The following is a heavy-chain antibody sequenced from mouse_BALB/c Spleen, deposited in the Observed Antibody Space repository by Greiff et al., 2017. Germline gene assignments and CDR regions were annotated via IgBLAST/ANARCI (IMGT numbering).Heavy chain of an antibody. D-gene: IGHD2-1*01. CDR3: ARGIYYGNSSWFAY. CDR2: FHPYNDDT. J-gene: IGHJ3*01. V-gene: IGHV1-47*01. CDR1: GYTFTTYP. Sequence: VQLQQSGAELVKPGASVKMSCKAFGYTFTTYPIEWMKQNHGKSLEWIGNFHPYNDDTKYNEKFKGKAKLTVEKSSSTVYLELSRLTSDDSAVYYCARGIYYGNSSWFAYWGQGTLVTVSA.